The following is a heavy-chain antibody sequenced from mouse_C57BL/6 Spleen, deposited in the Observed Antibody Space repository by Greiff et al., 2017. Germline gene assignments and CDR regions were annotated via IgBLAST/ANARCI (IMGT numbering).Heavy chain of an antibody. CDR3: TRVLGFAY. J-gene: IGHJ3*01. V-gene: IGHV1-15*01. Sequence: QVQLQQSGAELVRPGASVTLSCKASGYTFTDYEMHWVKQTPVHGLEWIGAIDPETGGTAYTQKFKGKAILTADKSSSTAYMELRSLTSEDSAVYYCTRVLGFAYWGQGTLVTVSA. CDR1: GYTFTDYE. CDR2: IDPETGGT.